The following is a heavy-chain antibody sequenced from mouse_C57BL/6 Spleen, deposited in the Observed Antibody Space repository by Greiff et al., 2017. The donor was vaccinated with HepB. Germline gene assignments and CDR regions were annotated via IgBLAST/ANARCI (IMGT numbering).Heavy chain of an antibody. Sequence: EVQLQQSGAELVRPGASVKLSCTASGFNIKDDYMHWVKQRPEQGLEWIGWIDPENGDTEYASKFQGKATITADTSSNTAYLQLSSLTSEDTAVYYCTTTGLWLRRRPYWYFDVWGTGTTVTVSS. D-gene: IGHD2-2*01. CDR2: IDPENGDT. CDR1: GFNIKDDY. V-gene: IGHV14-4*01. J-gene: IGHJ1*03. CDR3: TTTGLWLRRRPYWYFDV.